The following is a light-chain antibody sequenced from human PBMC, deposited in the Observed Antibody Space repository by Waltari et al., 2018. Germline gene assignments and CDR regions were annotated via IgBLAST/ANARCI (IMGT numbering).Light chain of an antibody. CDR1: SSDVGGYNH. CDR2: DVS. CDR3: SSYPAINALI. V-gene: IGLV2-14*01. Sequence: QSALTQPASVSGSPGQSITISCTGTSSDVGGYNHVSWYQQDPGKVPKLIIYDVSERPSGGLVRFSGSKSGTPAPLTISGVQAEDETDFYCSSYPAINALIFGGGTKLTVL. J-gene: IGLJ2*01.